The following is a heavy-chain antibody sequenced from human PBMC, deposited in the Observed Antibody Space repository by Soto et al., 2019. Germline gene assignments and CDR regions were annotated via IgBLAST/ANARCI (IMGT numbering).Heavy chain of an antibody. Sequence: PSETLSLTCSIYSGSFSCYYWSWIRQPPGKGLEWIGEISQSGNTNYSPSLKSRVSMSIDTSKKQFSLNLASVSAADTAVYYCARTPKVSGSSQTRPDFWGQGSLVTGSS. CDR2: ISQSGNT. CDR3: ARTPKVSGSSQTRPDF. CDR1: SGSFSCYY. J-gene: IGHJ4*02. V-gene: IGHV4-34*01. D-gene: IGHD6-6*01.